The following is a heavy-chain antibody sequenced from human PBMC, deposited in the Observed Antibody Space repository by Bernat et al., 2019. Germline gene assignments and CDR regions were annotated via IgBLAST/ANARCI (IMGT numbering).Heavy chain of an antibody. J-gene: IGHJ4*02. V-gene: IGHV3-33*01. Sequence: QVQLVESGGGVVQPGRSLRLSCAASGFTFSSYGMHWVRQAPGKGLEWVAVIWYDGSNKYYADSVKGRFTISRDHSKNTLYLHMNSLRAEDTAVYYCAREVDGSGSSDYWGQGTLITVSS. D-gene: IGHD3-10*01. CDR3: AREVDGSGSSDY. CDR2: IWYDGSNK. CDR1: GFTFSSYG.